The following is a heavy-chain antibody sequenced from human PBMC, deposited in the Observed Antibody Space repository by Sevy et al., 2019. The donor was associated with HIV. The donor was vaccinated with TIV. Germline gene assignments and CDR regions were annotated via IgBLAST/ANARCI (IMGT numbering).Heavy chain of an antibody. CDR3: ARDYGGSLYYYYGMDV. D-gene: IGHD4-17*01. CDR2: ISRDSTKV. Sequence: GGSLRLSCEASGFTFNGYTMDWVRQAPGKGLEWVASISRDSTKVYYGDSMRGRFTISRDNAKNSLYLQMNSLRAEDTAVYYCARDYGGSLYYYYGMDVWGQGTTVTVSS. J-gene: IGHJ6*02. CDR1: GFTFNGYT. V-gene: IGHV3-21*01.